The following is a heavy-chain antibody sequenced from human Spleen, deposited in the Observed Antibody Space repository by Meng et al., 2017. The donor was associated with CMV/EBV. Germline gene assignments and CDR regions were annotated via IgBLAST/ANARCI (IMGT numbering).Heavy chain of an antibody. CDR1: GYTLTSYY. Sequence: ASVKVSCKASGYTLTSYYIHWVRQAPGQGLEWMGWINPNSGGTNYGQRFQGRVTMTRDTSISTAYMELSRLRSDDSAVYYCLMTAWYSYGMDVWGQGTTVTVSS. CDR3: LMTAWYSYGMDV. J-gene: IGHJ6*02. CDR2: INPNSGGT. D-gene: IGHD3-16*01. V-gene: IGHV1-2*02.